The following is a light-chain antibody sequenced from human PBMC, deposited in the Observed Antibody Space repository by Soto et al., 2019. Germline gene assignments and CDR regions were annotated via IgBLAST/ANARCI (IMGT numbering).Light chain of an antibody. V-gene: IGKV1-39*01. J-gene: IGKJ4*01. CDR2: GAS. Sequence: DILLTQSPSSLSASVGDRVTVICRASQNIGTFLNWYQQRPGEAPELLISGASNLQSGVPSRFSGSGSGTDFTLTISGLHPEDFATYYCQQSFSNVALSFGGGTKVDIK. CDR3: QQSFSNVALS. CDR1: QNIGTF.